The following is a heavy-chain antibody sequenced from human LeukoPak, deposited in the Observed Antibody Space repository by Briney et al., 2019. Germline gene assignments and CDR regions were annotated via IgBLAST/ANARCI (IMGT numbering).Heavy chain of an antibody. D-gene: IGHD3-22*01. Sequence: PGGSLSLSCAASGFTFSSYSMNWVRQAPGKGLEWVSSISSSSSYIYYADSVNGRFTISRDNAKNSLYLQMNSLRAEDTAVYYCARASRKAEGTMIVVAIRVDAFDIWGQGTMVTVSS. CDR3: ARASRKAEGTMIVVAIRVDAFDI. V-gene: IGHV3-21*01. J-gene: IGHJ3*02. CDR2: ISSSSSYI. CDR1: GFTFSSYS.